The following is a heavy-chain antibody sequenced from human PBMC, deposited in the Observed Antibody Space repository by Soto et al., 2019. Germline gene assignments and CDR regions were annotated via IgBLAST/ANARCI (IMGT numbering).Heavy chain of an antibody. CDR1: GFTCSSYA. V-gene: IGHV3-23*01. J-gene: IGHJ4*02. CDR3: AKRSSSSTFDY. CDR2: ISGSDDST. Sequence: EVQLLESGGGLVQPGESMRRSCAASGFTCSSYAMSWVRQAPGQGLEWVSVISGSDDSTYYADSVKGRFTISRDNSKNTLSLQMNSPRAEDTAVDYCAKRSSSSTFDYWGQGTLVTVSS. D-gene: IGHD6-6*01.